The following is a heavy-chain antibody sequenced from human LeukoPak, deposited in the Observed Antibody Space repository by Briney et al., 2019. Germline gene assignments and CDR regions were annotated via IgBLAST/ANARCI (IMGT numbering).Heavy chain of an antibody. J-gene: IGHJ3*02. CDR3: ARGSDAFDI. CDR1: GFTFSSYT. V-gene: IGHV3-21*01. CDR2: ISSDGWHI. Sequence: GGSLRLSCAASGFTFSSYTMNWVRQAPGKGLEWVSSISSDGWHIFYGDSVKGRFTISRDNAKKSLYLQMDSLRAEDAAVYYCARGSDAFDIWGQGTMVTVSS.